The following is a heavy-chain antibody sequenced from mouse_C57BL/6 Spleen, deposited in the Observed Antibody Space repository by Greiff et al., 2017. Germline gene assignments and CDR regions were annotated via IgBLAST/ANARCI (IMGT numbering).Heavy chain of an antibody. CDR3: ARWEGLRAYFDY. J-gene: IGHJ2*01. CDR2: INPNNGGT. V-gene: IGHV1-26*01. CDR1: GYTFTDYY. Sequence: EVQLQQSGPELVKPGASVKISCKASGYTFTDYYMNWVKQSHGKSLEWIGDINPNNGGTSYNQKFKGKATLTVDKSSSTAYMELRSLTSEDSAVYYCARWEGLRAYFDYWGQGTTLTVSS. D-gene: IGHD2-4*01.